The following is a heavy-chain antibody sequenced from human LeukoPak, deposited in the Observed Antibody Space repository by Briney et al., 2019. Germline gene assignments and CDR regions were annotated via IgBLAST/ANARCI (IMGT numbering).Heavy chain of an antibody. CDR2: ISYDGSNK. CDR3: AKDLETYYYDSSGPSY. V-gene: IGHV3-30*18. CDR1: GFTFSSYG. D-gene: IGHD3-22*01. J-gene: IGHJ4*02. Sequence: GRSLRLSCAASGFTFSSYGMHWVRQAPGKGLEWVEVISYDGSNKYYADSVKGRFTISRDNSKNTLYLQMNSLRAEDTAVYYCAKDLETYYYDSSGPSYWGQGTLVTVSS.